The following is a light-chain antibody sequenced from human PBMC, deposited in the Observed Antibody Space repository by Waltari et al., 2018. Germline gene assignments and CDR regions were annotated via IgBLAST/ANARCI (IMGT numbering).Light chain of an antibody. CDR3: HSRDASGVAGS. V-gene: IGLV3-19*01. CDR2: DKN. CDR1: SLRSYY. Sequence: SSELTQGPAVSVAMGQTVRITCQGDSLRSYYASWYQQRPGQAPILVIYDKNNRPSGVPDRFSGSSSHNTGSLTISGAQAEDEASYYCHSRDASGVAGSFGGGTKLTVL. J-gene: IGLJ2*01.